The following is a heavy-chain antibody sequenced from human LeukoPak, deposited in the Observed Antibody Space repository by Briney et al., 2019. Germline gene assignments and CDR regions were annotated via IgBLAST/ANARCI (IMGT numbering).Heavy chain of an antibody. CDR3: ARQLGYCSSTSCYADKVDY. CDR1: GGSISSSSSY. D-gene: IGHD2-2*01. Sequence: SETLSLTCTVSGGSISSSSSYWGWIRQPPGKGLEWIGSIYYSGSTYYNPSLKSRVTISADTSKNQFSLKLSSVTAADTGVYYCARQLGYCSSTSCYADKVDYWGQGTLVTVSS. V-gene: IGHV4-39*01. CDR2: IYYSGST. J-gene: IGHJ4*02.